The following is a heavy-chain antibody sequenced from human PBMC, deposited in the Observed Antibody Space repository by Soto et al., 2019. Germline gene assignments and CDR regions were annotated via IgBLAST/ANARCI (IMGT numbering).Heavy chain of an antibody. CDR1: GFTFSSYN. Sequence: GGSLRLSCAASGFTFSSYNMNWVHQAPGKGLEWVSSISSSSTYIYYADSVKGRFTISRDDAKNSLYLQMNSLRDDDTAVYYCANSYYGSGTYSGYWGQGTLVTVSS. J-gene: IGHJ4*02. V-gene: IGHV3-21*01. CDR3: ANSYYGSGTYSGY. CDR2: ISSSSTYI. D-gene: IGHD3-10*01.